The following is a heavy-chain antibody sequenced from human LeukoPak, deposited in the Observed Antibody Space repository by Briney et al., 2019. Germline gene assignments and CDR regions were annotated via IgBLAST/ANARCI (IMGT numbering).Heavy chain of an antibody. CDR3: AKDPLPYDGSGYYSANWFDP. CDR2: ISGSGGST. D-gene: IGHD3-22*01. Sequence: GGSLRLSCAASGFTFSSYAMSWVRQAPGKGLEWVSAISGSGGSTYYADSVKGRFTISRDNSKNTLYLQMNSLRAEDTAVYYCAKDPLPYDGSGYYSANWFDPWGQGTLVTVSS. CDR1: GFTFSSYA. V-gene: IGHV3-23*01. J-gene: IGHJ5*02.